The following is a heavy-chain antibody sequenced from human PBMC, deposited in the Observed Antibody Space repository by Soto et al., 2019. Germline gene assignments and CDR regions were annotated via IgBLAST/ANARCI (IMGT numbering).Heavy chain of an antibody. V-gene: IGHV4-34*01. CDR3: ARVGGGILPHLRHAYNWFDP. Sequence: SETLSLTCAVYGVSFSGYYWSWLRQPPGKGLEWIGEINHSGSTNYNPSLKSRVTISVDTSKNQFSLKLSSVTAADTAVYYCARVGGGILPHLRHAYNWFDPWGQGTLVTVSS. CDR2: INHSGST. D-gene: IGHD2-15*01. CDR1: GVSFSGYY. J-gene: IGHJ5*02.